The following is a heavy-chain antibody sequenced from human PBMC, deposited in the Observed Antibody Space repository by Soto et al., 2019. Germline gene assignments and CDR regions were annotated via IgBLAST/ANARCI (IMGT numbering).Heavy chain of an antibody. CDR3: ARGRTPVRGAYYGMDV. V-gene: IGHV4-34*01. J-gene: IGHJ6*02. CDR2: INHSGST. CDR1: GGSFSGYY. D-gene: IGHD3-10*02. Sequence: SETLSLTGAVYGGSFSGYYWSWIRQPPGKGLEWIGEINHSGSTNYNPSLKSRVTISVDTSKNQFSLKLSSVTAADTAVYYCARGRTPVRGAYYGMDVWGQGTTVTVSS.